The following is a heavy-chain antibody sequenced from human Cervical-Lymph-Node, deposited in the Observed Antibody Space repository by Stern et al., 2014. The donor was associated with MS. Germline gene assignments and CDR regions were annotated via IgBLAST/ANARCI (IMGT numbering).Heavy chain of an antibody. D-gene: IGHD1-26*01. CDR2: INPNSGAA. Sequence: VQLVQSGAEVKKPGASVKVTCKASENTFTGYYIHWVRQAPGQGLEWMGWINPNSGAADYAQRLQDSVCLTSDTSNTLANMGLDRLTSDDTAVYYCARISLGSGIDYWGQGSLVTVSS. J-gene: IGHJ4*02. CDR3: ARISLGSGIDY. CDR1: ENTFTGYY. V-gene: IGHV1-2*02.